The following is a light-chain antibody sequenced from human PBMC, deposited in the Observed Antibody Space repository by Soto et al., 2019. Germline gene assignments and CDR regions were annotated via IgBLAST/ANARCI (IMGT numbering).Light chain of an antibody. CDR1: SGSVSTTYY. V-gene: IGLV8-61*01. CDR3: LLNIGRGIWV. CDR2: STN. J-gene: IGLJ3*02. Sequence: QAVVTQEPSFSVSPGGTVTLICGLSSGSVSTTYYPSWYQQTPGQAPRTLISSTNTRPSGVPDRFTGSILGNKAPLTITGAQADDEYDYYCLLNIGRGIWVFGGRTKVTVL.